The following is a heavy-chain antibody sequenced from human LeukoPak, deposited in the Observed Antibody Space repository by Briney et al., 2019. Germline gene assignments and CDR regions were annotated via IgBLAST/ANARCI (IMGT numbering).Heavy chain of an antibody. J-gene: IGHJ6*02. Sequence: GGSLRLSCAASGFTFSSYSMNWVRQAPGKGLEWVSSISSGSSYIYYAGSVKGRFTISRDNANNSLYLQMNSLRAEDTAVYYCARSLVVVATRDYYYGMDVWGQGTTVTVSS. V-gene: IGHV3-21*01. CDR3: ARSLVVVATRDYYYGMDV. CDR2: ISSGSSYI. D-gene: IGHD2-15*01. CDR1: GFTFSSYS.